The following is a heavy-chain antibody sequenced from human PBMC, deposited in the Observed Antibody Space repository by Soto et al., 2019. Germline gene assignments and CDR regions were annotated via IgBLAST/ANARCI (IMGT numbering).Heavy chain of an antibody. Sequence: PGGSLKLSCAASGFTLADYAMHWVRQAPGKGLEWVSGISWNSDNIAYADSVKGRFTISRDNAKNSLYLQMNSLRAEDTAVYYCAKAGVVSSLALMWFDPWGQGTLVTVSS. D-gene: IGHD2-21*01. CDR3: AKAGVVSSLALMWFDP. CDR2: ISWNSDNI. J-gene: IGHJ5*02. V-gene: IGHV3-9*01. CDR1: GFTLADYA.